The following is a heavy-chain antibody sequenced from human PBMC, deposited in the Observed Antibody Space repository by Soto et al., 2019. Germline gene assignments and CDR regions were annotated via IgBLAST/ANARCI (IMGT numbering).Heavy chain of an antibody. V-gene: IGHV4-4*02. J-gene: IGHJ4*02. Sequence: SETLSLTCAVSSGSISSSNWWSWVRQPPGKGLEWIGEIYHSGSTNYNPSLKSRVTISVDKSKNQFSLKLSSVTAADTAVYYCARAVAGTSCFDYWGQGTLVTAPQ. CDR1: SGSISSSNW. CDR2: IYHSGST. D-gene: IGHD6-19*01. CDR3: ARAVAGTSCFDY.